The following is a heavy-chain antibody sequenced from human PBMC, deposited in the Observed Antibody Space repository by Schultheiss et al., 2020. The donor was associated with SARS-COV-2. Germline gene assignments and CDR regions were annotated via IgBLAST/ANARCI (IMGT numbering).Heavy chain of an antibody. J-gene: IGHJ4*02. CDR1: GFTFSTYA. CDR2: IIGTGSNT. D-gene: IGHD5-12*01. CDR3: ARPGPTIGVVDY. Sequence: GGSLRLSCAASGFTFSTYAMSWVRQAPGKGLEWVSGIIGTGSNTFYADSMKGRFTISRDNAKNSLYLQMNSLRAEDTAVYYCARPGPTIGVVDYWGQGTLVTVSS. V-gene: IGHV3-23*01.